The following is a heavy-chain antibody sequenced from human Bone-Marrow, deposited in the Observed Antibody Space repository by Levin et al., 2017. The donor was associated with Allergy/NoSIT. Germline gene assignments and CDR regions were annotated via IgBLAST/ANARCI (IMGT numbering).Heavy chain of an antibody. D-gene: IGHD6-13*01. CDR1: GGTFSTFG. V-gene: IGHV1-69*13. CDR3: AREQQLDDWFDP. CDR2: ITPILGIT. Sequence: GASVKVSCKASGGTFSTFGISWVRQAPGQGLEWMGGITPILGITNYAQKFQGRVTITADESTSTAYMELSSLRSEDTAVYYCAREQQLDDWFDPWGQGTLVTVSS. J-gene: IGHJ5*02.